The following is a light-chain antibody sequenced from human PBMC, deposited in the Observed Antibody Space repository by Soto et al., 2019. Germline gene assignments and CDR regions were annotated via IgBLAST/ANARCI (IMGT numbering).Light chain of an antibody. J-gene: IGKJ4*01. CDR2: DAS. CDR1: ESVSRY. CDR3: QQRSDWPST. V-gene: IGKV3-11*01. Sequence: EIVLTQSPATLSLSPGNRATLSCRASESVSRYLAWYQQKPGQAPRLLSYDASSRAAGIPARFSGSGSGTDFTLTITSLEPEDFAVYYCQQRSDWPSTFGGGTKVEIK.